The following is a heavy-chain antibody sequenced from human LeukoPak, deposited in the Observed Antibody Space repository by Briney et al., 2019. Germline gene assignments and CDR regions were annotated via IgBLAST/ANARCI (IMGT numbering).Heavy chain of an antibody. Sequence: PGGSLRLSCAASGFTFDDYTMHWVRQAPGKGLEWVSLITWNGGSTYYADSVHGRFTISRDNSKNSLYLDMNNLRPEDTALYYCAKPAPKTSSVYFYYMDVWGKGTTVTVSS. CDR1: GFTFDDYT. CDR2: ITWNGGST. CDR3: AKPAPKTSSVYFYYMDV. V-gene: IGHV3-43*01. J-gene: IGHJ6*03.